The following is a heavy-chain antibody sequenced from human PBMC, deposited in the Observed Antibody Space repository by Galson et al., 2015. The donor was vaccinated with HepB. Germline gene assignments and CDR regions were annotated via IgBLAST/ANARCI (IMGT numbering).Heavy chain of an antibody. D-gene: IGHD5-12*01. CDR3: AKDRRVSGYDLAVFDY. CDR1: GFTFSSYG. CDR2: ISYDGSNK. Sequence: SLRLSCAASGFTFSSYGMHWVRQAPGKGLEWVAVISYDGSNKYYADSVKGRFTISRDSSKNTLYLQMNSLRAEDTAVYYCAKDRRVSGYDLAVFDYWGQGTLVTVSS. J-gene: IGHJ4*02. V-gene: IGHV3-30*18.